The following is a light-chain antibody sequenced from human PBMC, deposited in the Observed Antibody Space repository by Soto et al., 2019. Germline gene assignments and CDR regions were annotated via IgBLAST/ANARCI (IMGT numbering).Light chain of an antibody. V-gene: IGLV2-11*01. Sequence: QSALTQPPSVSGSPGQSVSISCTGTSSDVGYYNYVSWYQQHPGKAPKLMIFDVNRRPSGVPDRFSGSKSGNTASLTISGLQAEDEADYYCCSYAGNYIVIFGGGTKLTVL. CDR3: CSYAGNYIVI. J-gene: IGLJ2*01. CDR2: DVN. CDR1: SSDVGYYNY.